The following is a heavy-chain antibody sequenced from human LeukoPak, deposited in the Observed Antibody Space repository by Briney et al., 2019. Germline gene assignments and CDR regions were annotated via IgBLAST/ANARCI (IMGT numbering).Heavy chain of an antibody. Sequence: SETLSLTCAVYGGSFSGYYWSWIRQPPGKGLEWIGEINHSGSTNYNPSLKSRVTISVDTSKNQFSLKLNSVTAADTAVYYCARRGYDILTGYSKFDYWGQGTLVTVSS. CDR2: INHSGST. CDR3: ARRGYDILTGYSKFDY. CDR1: GGSFSGYY. V-gene: IGHV4-34*01. J-gene: IGHJ4*02. D-gene: IGHD3-9*01.